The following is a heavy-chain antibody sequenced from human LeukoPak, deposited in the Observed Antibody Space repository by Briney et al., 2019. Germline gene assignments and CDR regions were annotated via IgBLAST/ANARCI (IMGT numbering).Heavy chain of an antibody. Sequence: GGSLRLSCAASGFTFSGSAMHWVRQASGKGLEWLGRIRSKANSYERAYAVSLKDRVSIARDDSKNPAYLQMNSLKTEDTAVYYCMVYDSSGDAFDIWGQGTMVTVSS. CDR1: GFTFSGSA. V-gene: IGHV3-73*01. CDR2: IRSKANSYER. D-gene: IGHD3-22*01. CDR3: MVYDSSGDAFDI. J-gene: IGHJ3*02.